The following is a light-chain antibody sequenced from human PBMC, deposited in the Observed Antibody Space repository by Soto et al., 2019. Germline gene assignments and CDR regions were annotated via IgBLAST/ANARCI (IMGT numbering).Light chain of an antibody. CDR2: TSN. CDR1: NSNIGSNK. Sequence: QSVLTQPPSASGTPGQRVTISCSGSNSNIGSNKVNWYQQLPGTAPKLLIYTSNQRPSGVPDRFSGSKSGTSASLAISGLQSEDEADSYCATWDDSLHGYVFGTGTKVTVL. V-gene: IGLV1-44*01. J-gene: IGLJ1*01. CDR3: ATWDDSLHGYV.